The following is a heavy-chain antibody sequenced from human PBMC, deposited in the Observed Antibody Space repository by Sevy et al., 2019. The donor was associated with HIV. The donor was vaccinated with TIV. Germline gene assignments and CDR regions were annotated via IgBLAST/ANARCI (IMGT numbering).Heavy chain of an antibody. Sequence: SLRLSCAASGFTFSSYGMHWVRQAPGKGLEWVAVIWYDGSNKYYADSVKGRFTISRDNSKNTRYLQMNSLRAEDTAVYYCARDRRYYDSSGYHAFDIWGQGTMVTVSS. V-gene: IGHV3-33*01. CDR3: ARDRRYYDSSGYHAFDI. D-gene: IGHD3-22*01. CDR1: GFTFSSYG. J-gene: IGHJ3*02. CDR2: IWYDGSNK.